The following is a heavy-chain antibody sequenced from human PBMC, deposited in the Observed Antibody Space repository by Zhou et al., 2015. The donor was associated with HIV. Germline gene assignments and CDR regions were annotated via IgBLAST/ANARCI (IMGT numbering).Heavy chain of an antibody. J-gene: IGHJ1*01. D-gene: IGHD2-15*01. CDR2: MNPNSGNT. CDR1: GYTFTSYD. V-gene: IGHV1-8*01. Sequence: QVQLVQSGAEVKKPGASVKVSCKASGYTFTSYDINWVRQATGQGLEWMGWMNPNSGNTGYAQKFQGRVTMTRNTSISTAYMELSSLRSEDTAVYYCARIYCSGGSCYSEYFQHWGQGTLVTVSS. CDR3: ARIYCSGGSCYSEYFQH.